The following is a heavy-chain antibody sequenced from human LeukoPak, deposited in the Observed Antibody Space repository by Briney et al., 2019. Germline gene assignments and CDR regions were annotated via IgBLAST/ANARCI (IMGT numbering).Heavy chain of an antibody. D-gene: IGHD2-21*02. CDR2: ISYDGSNK. J-gene: IGHJ4*02. CDR3: AKDGENPIVVVTAVYFDY. CDR1: GFTFSSYG. Sequence: GGSLRLSCAASGFTFSSYGMHWVRQAPGKGLEWVAVISYDGSNKYYADSVKGRFTISRDNSKNTLYLQMNSLRAEDTAVYYCAKDGENPIVVVTAVYFDYWGQGTLVTVSS. V-gene: IGHV3-30*18.